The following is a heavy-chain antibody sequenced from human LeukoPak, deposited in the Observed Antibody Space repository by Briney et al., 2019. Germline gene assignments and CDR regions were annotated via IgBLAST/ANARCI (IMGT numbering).Heavy chain of an antibody. J-gene: IGHJ4*02. Sequence: GGSLRLSCAASGFSFARYAMSWVRQAPGKGLEWVSAISDAAVKTYYTDSAKGRFTISRDNSKNTLFLQMNSLRDEDTAVYYCAGRIDRSGNTPFDYWGQGTLVTVSS. D-gene: IGHD4-23*01. CDR1: GFSFARYA. CDR2: ISDAAVKT. CDR3: AGRIDRSGNTPFDY. V-gene: IGHV3-23*01.